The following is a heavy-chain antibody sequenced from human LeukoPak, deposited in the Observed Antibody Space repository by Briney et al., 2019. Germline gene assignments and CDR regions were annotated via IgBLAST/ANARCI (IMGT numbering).Heavy chain of an antibody. J-gene: IGHJ6*02. CDR1: GFPFSSYA. CDR3: VRGYSFGPYGMDV. CDR2: ISDSGGSK. D-gene: IGHD2-15*01. V-gene: IGHV3-64D*09. Sequence: GGSLRLSCSASGFPFSSYAMHWVRQAPRKELEYVSAISDSGGSKYYADSVKGRFTISRDNYKNTMYLQMSSLRAEDTAVYFCVRGYSFGPYGMDVWGQGTTVTVSS.